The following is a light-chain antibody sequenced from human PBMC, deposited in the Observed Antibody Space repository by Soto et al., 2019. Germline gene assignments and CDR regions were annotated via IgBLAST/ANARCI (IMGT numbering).Light chain of an antibody. CDR1: SSDVGDSHY. CDR3: CSYTISSTYV. Sequence: QSALTQPASVSGSPGQSITISCTGTSSDVGDSHYVSWYQQHPGKAPKLMIFDVSNRPSGVSNRFSGSKSGNTASLTISGLQAEDEADYYCCSYTISSTYVFGTGTKVTVL. V-gene: IGLV2-14*03. J-gene: IGLJ1*01. CDR2: DVS.